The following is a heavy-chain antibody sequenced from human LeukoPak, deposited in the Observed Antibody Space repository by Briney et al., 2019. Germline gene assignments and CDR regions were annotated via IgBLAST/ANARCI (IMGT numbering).Heavy chain of an antibody. J-gene: IGHJ6*02. V-gene: IGHV3-9*01. CDR3: AKDIRIAARPQDYYYGMDV. Sequence: GGSLRLSCAASGFTFSSYAMSWVRQAPGKGLEWVSGISWNSGSIGYADSVKGRFTISRDNAKNSLYLQMNSLRAEDTALYYCAKDIRIAARPQDYYYGMDVWGQGTTVTVSS. CDR2: ISWNSGSI. CDR1: GFTFSSYA. D-gene: IGHD6-6*01.